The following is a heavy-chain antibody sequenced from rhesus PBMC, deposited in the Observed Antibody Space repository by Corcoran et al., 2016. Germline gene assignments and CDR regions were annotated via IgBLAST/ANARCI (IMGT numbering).Heavy chain of an antibody. J-gene: IGHJ4*01. V-gene: IGHV4-80*01. CDR1: GASFSSNW. CDR2: INGNSGST. D-gene: IGHD3-16*01. Sequence: QVQLQESGPGLVTPSEPLSLPFPVLGASFSSNWWSWIRHPPGKGLEWIGEINGNSGSTNYNPSLKSRVTISKDASKNQFSLKLSSVTAADTAVYYCARRITIVHWGQGVLVTVSS. CDR3: ARRITIVH.